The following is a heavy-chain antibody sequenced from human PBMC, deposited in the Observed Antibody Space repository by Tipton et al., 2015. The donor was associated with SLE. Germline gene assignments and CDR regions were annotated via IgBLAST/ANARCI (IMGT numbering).Heavy chain of an antibody. J-gene: IGHJ4*02. D-gene: IGHD5-12*01. CDR3: ARAPIVAPLSVRPFDY. CDR2: ISTYNGNT. V-gene: IGHV1-18*01. Sequence: QSGAEVKRPGASVKVSCKASGYTFTSYGISWVRQAPGQGLEWMGWISTYNGNTHYAQNLQGRVTMTTYTSTSTAYMELRSLRSDDTAVYYCARAPIVAPLSVRPFDYWGQGTLVTVSS. CDR1: GYTFTSYG.